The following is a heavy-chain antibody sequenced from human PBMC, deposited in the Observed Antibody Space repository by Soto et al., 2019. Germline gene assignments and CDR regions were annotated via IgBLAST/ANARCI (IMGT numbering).Heavy chain of an antibody. CDR1: GYTLLELS. J-gene: IGHJ4*02. CDR3: ASQNWGWREQFDH. Sequence: ASVKVSCKLSGYTLLELSIHWVRQAPGKGLEWMGGYDPEDAKTIYAQKSQGRVIMTEDTSTNTAYLEVRGLRYEDTAVYYCASQNWGWREQFDHWGQGTLVTVSS. D-gene: IGHD7-27*01. CDR2: YDPEDAKT. V-gene: IGHV1-24*01.